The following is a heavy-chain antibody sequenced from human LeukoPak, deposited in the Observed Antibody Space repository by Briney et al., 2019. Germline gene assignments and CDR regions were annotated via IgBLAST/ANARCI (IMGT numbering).Heavy chain of an antibody. V-gene: IGHV1-2*02. J-gene: IGHJ3*02. Sequence: ASVKVSCKASGYAFIGYYMHWVRQAPGQGLEWMGWINPNSGGTNYAQKFQGRVTMTRDTSISTAYMELSRLRSDDTAVYYCARDEYSTKAFDIWGQGTMVTVSS. CDR2: INPNSGGT. CDR1: GYAFIGYY. D-gene: IGHD6-13*01. CDR3: ARDEYSTKAFDI.